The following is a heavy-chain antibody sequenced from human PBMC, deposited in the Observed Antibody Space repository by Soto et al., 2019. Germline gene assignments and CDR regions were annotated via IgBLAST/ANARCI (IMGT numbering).Heavy chain of an antibody. Sequence: EGSLRLSCAASGFTFSNAWMSWVRQAPGKGLEWVGRIKSKTDGGTTDYAAPVKGRFTISRDDSKNTLYLQMNSLKTEDTAVYYCTTAHPPSSGWYWFDPWGQGTLVTVSS. CDR1: GFTFSNAW. V-gene: IGHV3-15*01. CDR3: TTAHPPSSGWYWFDP. J-gene: IGHJ5*02. CDR2: IKSKTDGGTT. D-gene: IGHD6-19*01.